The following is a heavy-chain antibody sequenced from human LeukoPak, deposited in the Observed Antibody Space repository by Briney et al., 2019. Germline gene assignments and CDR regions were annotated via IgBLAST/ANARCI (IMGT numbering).Heavy chain of an antibody. CDR3: TRPLYDYGDFNWFDP. V-gene: IGHV3-73*01. D-gene: IGHD4-17*01. CDR2: IRSKANSYAT. J-gene: IGHJ5*02. Sequence: TGGSLRLSCAASGFTFSGSAMHWVRQASGKGLEWVGRIRSKANSYATAYAASVKGRFTISRDDSKNTAYLQMNSLKTEDTAVYYCTRPLYDYGDFNWFDPWGQGTLVTVSS. CDR1: GFTFSGSA.